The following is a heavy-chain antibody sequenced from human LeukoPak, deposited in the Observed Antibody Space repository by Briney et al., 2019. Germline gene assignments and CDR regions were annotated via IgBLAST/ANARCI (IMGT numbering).Heavy chain of an antibody. CDR2: IYTSGST. D-gene: IGHD3-3*01. CDR3: AIEAYYDFWSGYPYYYYMDV. V-gene: IGHV4-4*07. Sequence: SETLSLTCTVSGGSISSYYWSWIRQPAGKGLEWIGRIYTSGSTNYNPSLKSRVTMSVDTSKNQFSLKLSSVTAADTAVYYCAIEAYYDFWSGYPYYYYMDVWGKGTTVTVSS. CDR1: GGSISSYY. J-gene: IGHJ6*03.